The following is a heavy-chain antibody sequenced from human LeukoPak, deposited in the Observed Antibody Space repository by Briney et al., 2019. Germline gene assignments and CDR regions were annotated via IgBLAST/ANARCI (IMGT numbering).Heavy chain of an antibody. J-gene: IGHJ4*02. D-gene: IGHD6-19*01. V-gene: IGHV3-7*01. CDR2: INPGGGDK. Sequence: GSLGLSCAASGFSFSTYWMAWVRQAPGKGLEWVANINPGGGDKNFLDSVKGRFSIYRDNGKNSVYLQMNSLRVEETAVYYCVRDRSTVAGIDYWGQGTLVTVSS. CDR1: GFSFSTYW. CDR3: VRDRSTVAGIDY.